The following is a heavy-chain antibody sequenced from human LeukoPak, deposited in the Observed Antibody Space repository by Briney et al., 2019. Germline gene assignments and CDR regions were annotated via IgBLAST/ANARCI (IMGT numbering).Heavy chain of an antibody. CDR1: GFIFSSYE. Sequence: GGSLRLSCAASGFIFSSYEMNWVRQAPGKGLEWVSYISSSGSTIYYADSVKGRFTISRDNAKNSLYLQMNSLRAEDTAVYYCARFYYDRSFDYWGQGTLVTVSS. D-gene: IGHD3-22*01. V-gene: IGHV3-48*03. CDR2: ISSSGSTI. J-gene: IGHJ4*02. CDR3: ARFYYDRSFDY.